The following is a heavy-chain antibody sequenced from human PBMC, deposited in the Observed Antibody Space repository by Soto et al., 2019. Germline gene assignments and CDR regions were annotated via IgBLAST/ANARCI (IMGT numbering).Heavy chain of an antibody. CDR3: ARVPDYGDYLDY. CDR2: INPNSGGT. Sequence: QVQLVQSGAEVKKPGASVKVSCKASGYTFTGYYMHWVRQAPGPGLEWRGWINPNSGGTNYAQKFQGRVTMTRDTSISTSYMELSRLRSDDTAVYYCARVPDYGDYLDYWGQGTLVTVSS. D-gene: IGHD4-17*01. V-gene: IGHV1-2*02. J-gene: IGHJ4*02. CDR1: GYTFTGYY.